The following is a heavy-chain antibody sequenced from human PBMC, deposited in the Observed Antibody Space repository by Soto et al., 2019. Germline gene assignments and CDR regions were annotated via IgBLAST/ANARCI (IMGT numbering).Heavy chain of an antibody. CDR3: ARVVAAHVNDAFDI. J-gene: IGHJ3*02. D-gene: IGHD2-15*01. V-gene: IGHV1-3*04. CDR2: INTGNGNT. CDR1: GYTFTSYA. Sequence: GASVKLSCKASGYTFTSYAMHWVRQAPGQRLEWMGSINTGNGNTKYSQKFQDRVTITRDTSATTAYMELSSLRSEDTAMYYCARVVAAHVNDAFDIWGQGTMVTLSS.